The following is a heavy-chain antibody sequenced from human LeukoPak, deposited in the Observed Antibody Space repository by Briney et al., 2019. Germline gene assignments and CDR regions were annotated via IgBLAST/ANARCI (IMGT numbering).Heavy chain of an antibody. CDR2: INHSGST. J-gene: IGHJ6*02. CDR3: ARLRGYDFWSGYYRTDYYYGMDV. Sequence: GSLRLSCAASGFTFSSYAMSWIRQPPGKGLEWIGEINHSGSTNYNPSLKSRVTISVDTSKNQFSLKLSSVTAADTAVYYCARLRGYDFWSGYYRTDYYYGMDVWGQGTTVTVSS. V-gene: IGHV4-34*01. D-gene: IGHD3-3*01. CDR1: GFTFSSYA.